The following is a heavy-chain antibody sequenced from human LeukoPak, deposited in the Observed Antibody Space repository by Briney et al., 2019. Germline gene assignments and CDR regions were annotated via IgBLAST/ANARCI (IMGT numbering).Heavy chain of an antibody. J-gene: IGHJ5*02. Sequence: ASVKVSCKASGYTFTGYYMHWVRQSPGQGLDWMGWINPNSGVTNSAQKFQGRVTMTRDTSISTAYMELSRQRSDDTAVYYCAREFGGITHNWFDPWGQGTLVTVSS. CDR1: GYTFTGYY. D-gene: IGHD1-20*01. CDR2: INPNSGVT. CDR3: AREFGGITHNWFDP. V-gene: IGHV1-2*02.